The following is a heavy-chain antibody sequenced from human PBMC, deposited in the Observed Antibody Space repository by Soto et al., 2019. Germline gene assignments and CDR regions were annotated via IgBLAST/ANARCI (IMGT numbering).Heavy chain of an antibody. CDR2: IYYSGST. D-gene: IGHD6-19*01. Sequence: QVQLQESGPGLVKPSQTLSLTCTVSGGSISSGGYYWSWIRQHPGKGLEWIGYIYYSGSTYYNPSLNSRATLSVDPSTYPCSPKLSSVTAADTAVYYCATGIAVAGRAVWGMDVWGQGTTVTVSS. J-gene: IGHJ6*02. CDR1: GGSISSGGYY. CDR3: ATGIAVAGRAVWGMDV. V-gene: IGHV4-31*03.